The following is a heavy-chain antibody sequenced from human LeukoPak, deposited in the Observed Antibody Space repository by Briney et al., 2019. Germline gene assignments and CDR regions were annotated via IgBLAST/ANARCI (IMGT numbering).Heavy chain of an antibody. D-gene: IGHD5-24*01. CDR3: ARGDGGYNYSDY. J-gene: IGHJ4*02. CDR2: IYYSGST. CDR1: GGSISSSSYY. Sequence: SETLSLTCTVSGGSISSSSYYWGWIRQPPGKGLEWIGSIYYSGSTYYNPSLKSRVTISVDTSKNQFSMKLSSVTAADTAVYYCARGDGGYNYSDYWGQGTLVTVSS. V-gene: IGHV4-39*01.